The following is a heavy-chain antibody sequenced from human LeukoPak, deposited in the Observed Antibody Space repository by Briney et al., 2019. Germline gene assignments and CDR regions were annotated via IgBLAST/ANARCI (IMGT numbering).Heavy chain of an antibody. Sequence: ASVKVSCKASGYTFTSYGISWVRQAPGQGLEWMGWISAYNGNTNYAQKLQGRVTMTQDTSTSTAYMELTSLRSDDTAVYYCASGRGYSYGFLFWGQGPLVTVSS. J-gene: IGHJ4*02. CDR1: GYTFTSYG. D-gene: IGHD5-18*01. CDR3: ASGRGYSYGFLF. V-gene: IGHV1-18*01. CDR2: ISAYNGNT.